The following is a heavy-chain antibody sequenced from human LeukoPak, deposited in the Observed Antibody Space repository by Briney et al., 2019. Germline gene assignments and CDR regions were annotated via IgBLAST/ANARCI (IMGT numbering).Heavy chain of an antibody. V-gene: IGHV3-48*01. CDR1: GFAVSSTY. Sequence: GGSLRLSCAASGFAVSSTYMSWVRQAPGKGLEWVSYISPGTIYYADSVKGRFTISRDNAENSLYLQMNSLRAEDTAVYYCTRDGRVAYEMDVWGQGTTVTVSS. CDR2: ISPGTI. J-gene: IGHJ6*02. D-gene: IGHD2-15*01. CDR3: TRDGRVAYEMDV.